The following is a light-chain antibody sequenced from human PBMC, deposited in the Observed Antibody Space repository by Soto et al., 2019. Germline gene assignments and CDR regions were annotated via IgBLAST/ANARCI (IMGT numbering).Light chain of an antibody. CDR3: QQSYGIFA. CDR2: GTS. V-gene: IGKV1-39*01. Sequence: DLEMTPSPPSLSASVGDRVTITCRASQSIDMHLNWYQQKPGKPPVLLIYGTSTLHSGVPSRFSGSGSGTEFALTISSLQPEDFATYFCQQSYGIFAFGPGTRVDVK. J-gene: IGKJ3*01. CDR1: QSIDMH.